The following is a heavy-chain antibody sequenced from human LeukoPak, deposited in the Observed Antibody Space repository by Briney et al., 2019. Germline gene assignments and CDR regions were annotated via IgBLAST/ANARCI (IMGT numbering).Heavy chain of an antibody. CDR1: GYSISSGYY. Sequence: SETLSLTCAVSGYSISSGYYWGWIRQPPGKGLEWLGSIYHSGSTYYNPSLKSRVTISVDTSKNQLSLKLSSVTAADTAVYYCARHRFVAARPNFDYWGQGTLVTVSS. CDR3: ARHRFVAARPNFDY. V-gene: IGHV4-38-2*01. CDR2: IYHSGST. J-gene: IGHJ4*02. D-gene: IGHD6-6*01.